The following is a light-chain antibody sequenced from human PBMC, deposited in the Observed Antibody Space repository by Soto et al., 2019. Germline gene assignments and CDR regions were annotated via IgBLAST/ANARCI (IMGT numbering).Light chain of an antibody. CDR3: GADHGSGSNFVYV. CDR1: SGYSNYK. CDR2: VGTGGIVG. J-gene: IGLJ1*01. V-gene: IGLV9-49*01. Sequence: QSVLTQPPSASASLGASVTLTCTLSSGYSNYKVDWYQQRPGKGPRFVMRVGTGGIVGSKGDGIPDRFSVLGLGLNRYLTIKNIQEEDESDYHCGADHGSGSNFVYVFGTGTKLTVL.